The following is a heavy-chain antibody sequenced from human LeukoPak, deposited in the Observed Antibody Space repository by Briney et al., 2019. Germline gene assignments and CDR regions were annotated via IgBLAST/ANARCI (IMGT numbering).Heavy chain of an antibody. CDR3: ARDICGGDCYSHYYYYMDV. CDR2: ISSSGSTI. V-gene: IGHV3-11*04. CDR1: GFTFSDYY. Sequence: PGGSLRLSCAASGFTFSDYYMSWIRQAPGKGLEWVSYISSSGSTIYYADSVKGRFTISRDNAKNSLYLQMNSLRAEDTAVYYCARDICGGDCYSHYYYYMDVWGKGTTVTVSS. D-gene: IGHD2-21*01. J-gene: IGHJ6*03.